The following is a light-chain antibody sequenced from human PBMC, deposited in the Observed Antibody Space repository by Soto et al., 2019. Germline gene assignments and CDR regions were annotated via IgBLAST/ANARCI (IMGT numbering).Light chain of an antibody. CDR2: ENN. J-gene: IGLJ1*01. V-gene: IGLV1-44*01. CDR3: AGWDGSLKGFV. Sequence: QSVLTQPPSASGAPGQRVTISCSGSASNIGRDPVNWYQQVPGTAPKLLIYENNHRPSGVPDRFSGPKSGTSASLVISGLQSEDEAEYFCAGWDGSLKGFVFGTGTKVTV. CDR1: ASNIGRDP.